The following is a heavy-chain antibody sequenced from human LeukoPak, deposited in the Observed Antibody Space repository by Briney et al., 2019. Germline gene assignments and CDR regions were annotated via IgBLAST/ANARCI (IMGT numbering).Heavy chain of an antibody. Sequence: ASVKVSCKTSGYTFTDKFMHWVRQAPGQGPEWMGWINPNSGDTKYSQKFQGRVSMTRDTSISTVYMDLSRLRSDDTAVYYCAREVGILWFGESKRAFDIWGQGTMVTVSS. J-gene: IGHJ3*02. V-gene: IGHV1-2*02. CDR2: INPNSGDT. CDR1: GYTFTDKF. CDR3: AREVGILWFGESKRAFDI. D-gene: IGHD3-10*01.